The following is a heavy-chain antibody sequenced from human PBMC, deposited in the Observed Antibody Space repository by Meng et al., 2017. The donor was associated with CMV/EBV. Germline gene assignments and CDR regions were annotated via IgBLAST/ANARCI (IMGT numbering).Heavy chain of an antibody. Sequence: QVQLQGSGPGLVKHSRTLSLTCPVSGGSISSIYWSWLRQPAVKGLEWIGRIYTSGSTNYNPSLKSRVTMSVDTSKNQFSLKLSSVTAADTAVYYCARDLMNCSSTSCANWFDPWGQGTLVTVSS. CDR2: IYTSGST. J-gene: IGHJ5*02. V-gene: IGHV4-4*07. CDR3: ARDLMNCSSTSCANWFDP. CDR1: GGSISSIY. D-gene: IGHD2-2*01.